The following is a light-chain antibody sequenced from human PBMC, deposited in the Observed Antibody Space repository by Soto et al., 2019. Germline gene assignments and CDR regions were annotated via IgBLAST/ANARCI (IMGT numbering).Light chain of an antibody. Sequence: QSALTQPASVSGSPGQSITISCTGTSSDVGDYPYVSWYQQHPGKVPKLIIYEVTNRPSGVTSRFSGPKSENTASLTISGLQAEDEADYYCSSYSATNTLVFGSGTKVTVL. CDR1: SSDVGDYPY. V-gene: IGLV2-14*01. CDR2: EVT. J-gene: IGLJ1*01. CDR3: SSYSATNTLV.